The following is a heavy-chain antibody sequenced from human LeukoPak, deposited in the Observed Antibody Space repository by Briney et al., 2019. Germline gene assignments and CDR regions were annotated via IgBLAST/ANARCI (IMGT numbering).Heavy chain of an antibody. J-gene: IGHJ6*03. Sequence: SETLSLTCTVSGGSISSYYWSWIRQPPGKGLEWIGYIYYSGSTNYNPSLKGRVTISVDTSKNQFSLKLSSVTAADTAVYYCARGPHCSSTSCSDYYYYMDVWGKGTTVTVSS. D-gene: IGHD2-2*01. CDR2: IYYSGST. CDR3: ARGPHCSSTSCSDYYYYMDV. CDR1: GGSISSYY. V-gene: IGHV4-59*01.